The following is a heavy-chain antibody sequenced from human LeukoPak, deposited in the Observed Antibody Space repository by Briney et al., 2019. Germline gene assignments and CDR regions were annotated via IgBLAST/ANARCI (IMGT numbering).Heavy chain of an antibody. V-gene: IGHV4-59*12. CDR3: ARSQLWTSNVGYYYYMDV. Sequence: SETLSLTCTVSGGSISSYYWSWIRQPPGKGLEWIGYIYYSGSTNYNPSLKSRVTMSVDTSKNQFSLKLSSVTAADTAVYYCARSQLWTSNVGYYYYMDVWGKGTTVTVSS. J-gene: IGHJ6*03. CDR1: GGSISSYY. CDR2: IYYSGST. D-gene: IGHD5-18*01.